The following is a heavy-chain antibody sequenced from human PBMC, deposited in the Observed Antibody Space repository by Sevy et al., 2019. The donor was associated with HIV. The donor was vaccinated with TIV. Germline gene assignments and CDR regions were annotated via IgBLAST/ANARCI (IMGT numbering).Heavy chain of an antibody. CDR2: IYSGGST. V-gene: IGHV3-53*01. CDR1: GFTVSSNY. D-gene: IGHD3-10*01. Sequence: GGSLRLSCAASGFTVSSNYMSWVRQAPGKGLEWVSVIYSGGSTYYADSVKGRFTIPRDNSKNTLYLQMNSLRAEDTAVYYCAREGYGSGSYLDLYYFDYWGQGTLVTVSS. J-gene: IGHJ4*02. CDR3: AREGYGSGSYLDLYYFDY.